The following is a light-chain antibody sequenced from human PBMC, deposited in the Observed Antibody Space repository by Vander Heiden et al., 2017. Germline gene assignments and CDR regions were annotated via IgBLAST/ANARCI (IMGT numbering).Light chain of an antibody. CDR2: DAS. Sequence: EIVLTQSPATLSLSPGERATLSCRASQSVSRYLAWYQQKPGQAPRLLIYDASNRATGIKARFSGSGDGTDFTLTISSREPEDFEVYYCQQRNNGQSLITFGGGTKVEIK. V-gene: IGKV3-11*01. CDR1: QSVSRY. CDR3: QQRNNGQSLIT. J-gene: IGKJ4*01.